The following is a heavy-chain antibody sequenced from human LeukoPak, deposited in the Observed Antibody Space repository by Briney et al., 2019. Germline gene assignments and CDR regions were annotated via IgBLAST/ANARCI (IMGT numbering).Heavy chain of an antibody. D-gene: IGHD6-13*01. V-gene: IGHV1-8*01. CDR1: GYTFTSYD. Sequence: ASVKVSCKASGYTFTSYDINWVRQATGQGLEWMGWMNPNSGNTGYAQKFQGRVTMTRNASISTAYMELSSLRSEDTAVYYCARKSSYSSSWLPFDPWGQGTLVTVSS. CDR3: ARKSSYSSSWLPFDP. J-gene: IGHJ5*02. CDR2: MNPNSGNT.